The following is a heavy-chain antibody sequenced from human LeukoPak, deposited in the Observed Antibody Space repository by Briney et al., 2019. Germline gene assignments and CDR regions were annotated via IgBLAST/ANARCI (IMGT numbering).Heavy chain of an antibody. V-gene: IGHV1-2*06. J-gene: IGHJ4*02. CDR2: INPNSGGT. CDR1: GYTFTGYY. D-gene: IGHD6-19*01. Sequence: GASVKVSCKASGYTFTGYYMHWVRQAPGQGLEWMGRINPNSGGTNYAQKFQGRVTMTRDTSISTAYMELSSLRSEDTAVYYCAREGYIAVAGRERVAYFDYWGQGTLVTVSS. CDR3: AREGYIAVAGRERVAYFDY.